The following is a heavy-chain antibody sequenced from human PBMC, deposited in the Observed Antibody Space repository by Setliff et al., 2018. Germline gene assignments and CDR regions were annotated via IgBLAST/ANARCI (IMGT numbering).Heavy chain of an antibody. CDR3: ARVEEYCSGGTCYSFDY. V-gene: IGHV5-51*01. D-gene: IGHD2-15*01. CDR1: GYSFTRYW. Sequence: GESLKLSCKGSGYSFTRYWIGWVRRMPGKGLEWMGIIYPGDSDTRYSPSFQGQVTISADKSISTAYLQWSSLKASDTAMYYCARVEEYCSGGTCYSFDYWGQGTLVT. CDR2: IYPGDSDT. J-gene: IGHJ4*02.